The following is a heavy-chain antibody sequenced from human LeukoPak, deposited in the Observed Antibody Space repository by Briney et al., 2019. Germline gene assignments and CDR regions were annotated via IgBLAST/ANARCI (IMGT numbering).Heavy chain of an antibody. CDR1: GYTFTNYG. V-gene: IGHV1-18*01. CDR3: ARVYSSSLIFDY. J-gene: IGHJ4*02. CDR2: ISAHDGTR. D-gene: IGHD6-13*01. Sequence: ASVKVSCKASGYTFTNYGITWMRQAPGQGLEWMGWISAHDGTRNYALKHEDRVTMTTDTSTSTAYMELRGLRSDDTAVYYCARVYSSSLIFDYWGQGTLVTVSS.